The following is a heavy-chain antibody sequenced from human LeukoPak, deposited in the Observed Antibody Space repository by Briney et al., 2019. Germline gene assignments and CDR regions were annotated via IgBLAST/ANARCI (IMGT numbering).Heavy chain of an antibody. CDR3: ARVLWSGYYPHFDY. CDR2: IYYSGST. V-gene: IGHV4-59*01. CDR1: GGSISSYY. Sequence: PSETLSLTCTVSGGSISSYYWSWIRQPPGKGLEWIGYIYYSGSTNYNPSLKSRVTISVDTSKNQFSLKLSSVTAADTAVYYCARVLWSGYYPHFDYWGQGTLVTVSS. D-gene: IGHD3-3*01. J-gene: IGHJ4*02.